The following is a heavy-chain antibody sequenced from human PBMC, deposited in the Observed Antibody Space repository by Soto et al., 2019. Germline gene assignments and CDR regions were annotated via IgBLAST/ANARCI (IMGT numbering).Heavy chain of an antibody. CDR3: ARHRMVRGVPEYYFDY. CDR2: IYYSGST. D-gene: IGHD3-10*01. CDR1: GDCISKYY. Sequence: SQTLSLTCTVSGDCISKYYSSWIRQSPGKGLEWIGYIYYSGSTKYNPSLKSRVTISVDTSKNQFSLKLSSVTAADTAVYYCARHRMVRGVPEYYFDYWGQGTLVTVS. V-gene: IGHV4-59*08. J-gene: IGHJ4*02.